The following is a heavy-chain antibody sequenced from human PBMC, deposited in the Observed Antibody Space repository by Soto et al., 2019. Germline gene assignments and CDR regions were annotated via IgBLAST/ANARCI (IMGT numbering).Heavy chain of an antibody. CDR2: IIPIFGTA. D-gene: IGHD2-15*01. Sequence: QVQLVQSGAEVKKPGSSVKVSCKASGGTFSSYAISWVRQAPGQGLEWMGGIIPIFGTANYAQKFQGRVTITADEXTXXAYMELSSLRSEDTAVYYCASGVAAPYYYYYGMDVWGQGTTVTVSS. CDR3: ASGVAAPYYYYYGMDV. V-gene: IGHV1-69*12. J-gene: IGHJ6*02. CDR1: GGTFSSYA.